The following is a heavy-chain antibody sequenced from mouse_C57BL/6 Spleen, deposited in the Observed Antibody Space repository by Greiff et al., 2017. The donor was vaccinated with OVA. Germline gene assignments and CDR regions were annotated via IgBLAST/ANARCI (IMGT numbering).Heavy chain of an antibody. CDR2: INPNNGGT. J-gene: IGHJ3*01. V-gene: IGHV1-26*01. CDR1: GYTFTDYY. D-gene: IGHD2-4*01. CDR3: ARSDYDYVAPWFAY. Sequence: VQLQQSGPELVKPGASVKISCKASGYTFTDYYMNWVKQSHGKSLEWIGDINPNNGGTSYNQKFKGKATLTVDKSSSTAYMELRSLTSEDSAVYYCARSDYDYVAPWFAYWGQGTLVTVSA.